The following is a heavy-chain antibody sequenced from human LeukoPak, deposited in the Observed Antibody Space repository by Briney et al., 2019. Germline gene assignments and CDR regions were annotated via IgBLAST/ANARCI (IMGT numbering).Heavy chain of an antibody. D-gene: IGHD1-26*01. Sequence: PSETLSLTCAVYGGSFSGYYWSWIRQPPGKGLEWIGEINHSGSTNYNPSLKSRVTISVDTSKNQFSLKLSSVTAADTAVYYCARVRGDSGSYNPWFDYWGQGTLVTVSS. CDR2: INHSGST. CDR1: GGSFSGYY. V-gene: IGHV4-34*01. CDR3: ARVRGDSGSYNPWFDY. J-gene: IGHJ4*02.